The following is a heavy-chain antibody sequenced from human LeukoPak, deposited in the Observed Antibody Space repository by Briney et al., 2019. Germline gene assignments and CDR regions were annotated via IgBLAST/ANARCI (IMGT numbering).Heavy chain of an antibody. V-gene: IGHV3-49*04. CDR2: TRSKAYGGAS. D-gene: IGHD5-24*01. CDR3: TRGMRIGYNYLNYFDY. CDR1: GFIFGDYA. Sequence: GRSLRLSCITSGFIFGDYAINWVRQAPGEGLQWVGCTRSKAYGGASLHAAAVRGRFTISRDDSTSIAYLQMDSLKTEDTAIYYCTRGMRIGYNYLNYFDYWGQGSLVTVSS. J-gene: IGHJ4*02.